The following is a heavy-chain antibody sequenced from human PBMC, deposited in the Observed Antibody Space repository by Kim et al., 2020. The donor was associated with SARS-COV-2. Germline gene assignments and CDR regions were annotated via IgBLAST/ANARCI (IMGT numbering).Heavy chain of an antibody. Sequence: GGSLRLSCAASGFTFSSYAMHWVRQAPGKGLEWVAVISYDGSNKYYADSVKGRFTISRDNSKNMLYLQMNSLRAEDTAVYYCARDSYYDILTGYVRYYY. CDR1: GFTFSSYA. CDR2: ISYDGSNK. CDR3: ARDSYYDILTGYVRYYY. D-gene: IGHD3-9*01. J-gene: IGHJ6*01. V-gene: IGHV3-30*04.